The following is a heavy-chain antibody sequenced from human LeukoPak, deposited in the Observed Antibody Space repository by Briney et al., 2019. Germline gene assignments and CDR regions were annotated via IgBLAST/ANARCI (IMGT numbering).Heavy chain of an antibody. J-gene: IGHJ4*02. CDR1: GFTFSSYG. Sequence: GGALRLSCAAPGFTFSSYGMHWVRQAPGKGLEWVAFIRYDGSNKYYADSVKGRFTISRDNSKNTLYLQMNSLRAEDTAVYYCAKDKMRYYYDSSGYDYWGQGTLVTVSS. CDR2: IRYDGSNK. V-gene: IGHV3-30*02. D-gene: IGHD3-22*01. CDR3: AKDKMRYYYDSSGYDY.